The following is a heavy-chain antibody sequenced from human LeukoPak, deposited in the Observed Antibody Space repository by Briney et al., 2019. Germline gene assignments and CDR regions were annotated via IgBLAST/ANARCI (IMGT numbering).Heavy chain of an antibody. CDR2: ISGSGGST. Sequence: TGGSLRLSCAASGFTLSSYAMSWVRQAPGKGLEWVSAISGSGGSTYYADSVKGRFTISRDNSKNTLYLQMNSLRAEDTAVYYCAKDNKLYMVPVGPMDVWGKGTTVTVSS. D-gene: IGHD3-10*01. CDR3: AKDNKLYMVPVGPMDV. J-gene: IGHJ6*03. V-gene: IGHV3-23*01. CDR1: GFTLSSYA.